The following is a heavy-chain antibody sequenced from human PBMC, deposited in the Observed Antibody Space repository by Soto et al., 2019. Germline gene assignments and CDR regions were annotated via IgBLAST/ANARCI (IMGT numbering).Heavy chain of an antibody. D-gene: IGHD6-19*01. V-gene: IGHV4-34*01. CDR3: ARQSIAVAAPFDY. Sequence: SETLSLTCAVYGGSFSGYYWSWIRQPPGKGLERMGEINHSGSTNYNPSLKSRVTISVDTSKNQFSLKLSSVTAADTAVYYCARQSIAVAAPFDYWGQGTLVTVSS. CDR2: INHSGST. J-gene: IGHJ4*02. CDR1: GGSFSGYY.